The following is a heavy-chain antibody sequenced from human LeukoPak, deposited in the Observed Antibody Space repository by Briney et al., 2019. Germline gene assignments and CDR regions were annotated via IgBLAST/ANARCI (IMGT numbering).Heavy chain of an antibody. CDR2: INAGNGNT. J-gene: IGHJ5*02. CDR3: ARRNYGTSRRWVDP. CDR1: GYTFTSYA. D-gene: IGHD3-16*01. V-gene: IGHV1-3*01. Sequence: GASVKVSCKASGYTFTSYAMHWVRQAPGQRLEWMGWINAGNGNTKYSQKFQGRVTMTRNTSINTAYMELSSLRSEDTAVYYCARRNYGTSRRWVDPWGQGTLVTVSS.